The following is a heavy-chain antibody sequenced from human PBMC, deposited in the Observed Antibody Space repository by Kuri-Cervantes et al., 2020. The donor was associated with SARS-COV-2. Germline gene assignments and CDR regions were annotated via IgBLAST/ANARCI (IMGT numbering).Heavy chain of an antibody. CDR3: ARAGWATGCTNGVCYTPYFDY. J-gene: IGHJ4*02. D-gene: IGHD2-8*01. V-gene: IGHV1-46*01. CDR2: INPSGGST. Sequence: AAVKVSCKVSGYTLPDLSMHWVRRAPGQGLEWMGIINPSGGSTSYAQKFQGRVTMTRDTSTSTVYMELSSLRSEDTAVYYCARAGWATGCTNGVCYTPYFDYWGQGTLVTVSS. CDR1: GYTLPDLS.